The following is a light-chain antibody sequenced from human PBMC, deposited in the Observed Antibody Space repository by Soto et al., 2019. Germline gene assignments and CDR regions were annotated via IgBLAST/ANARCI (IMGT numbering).Light chain of an antibody. CDR1: QSVSSDS. CDR3: QQYGSAPRT. CDR2: DAS. V-gene: IGKV3-20*01. J-gene: IGKJ1*01. Sequence: EIVLTQSPGTLSLSPGERAILSCRASQSVSSDSLAWYRQKPGQAPRLLVYDASSRATGIPDRFSGSRSGTDFTLTISRMEPEEFAVYYCQQYGSAPRTFGQGTKVEIK.